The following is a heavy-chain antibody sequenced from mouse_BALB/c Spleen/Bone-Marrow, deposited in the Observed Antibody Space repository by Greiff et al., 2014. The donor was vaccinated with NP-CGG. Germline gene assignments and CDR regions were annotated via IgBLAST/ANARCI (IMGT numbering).Heavy chain of an antibody. Sequence: EVKLMESGPELEKPGASVKISCKASGYSFTGYNMNWVKQSNGKSLEWIGNIDPYCGGTSYNQKFKGKATLTVDKSSSTAYMQLKSLTSKDSAVYYCARRDDYDGGFAYWGQGTLVTVSA. CDR2: IDPYCGGT. J-gene: IGHJ3*01. CDR1: GYSFTGYN. CDR3: ARRDDYDGGFAY. D-gene: IGHD2-4*01. V-gene: IGHV1-39*01.